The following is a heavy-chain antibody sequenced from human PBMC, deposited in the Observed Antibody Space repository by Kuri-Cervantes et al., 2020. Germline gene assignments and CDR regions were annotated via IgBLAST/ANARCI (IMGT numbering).Heavy chain of an antibody. J-gene: IGHJ6*02. CDR1: GFTFSSYA. V-gene: IGHV3-30-3*01. CDR3: ARGLLIVVVVAAPLGGYYGMDV. Sequence: LSLTCAASGFTFSSYAMHWVRQAPGKGLEWVAVISYDGSNKYYADPVKGRFTISRDNSKNTLYLQMNSLRAEDTAVYYCARGLLIVVVVAAPLGGYYGMDVWGQGTTVTVSS. D-gene: IGHD2-15*01. CDR2: ISYDGSNK.